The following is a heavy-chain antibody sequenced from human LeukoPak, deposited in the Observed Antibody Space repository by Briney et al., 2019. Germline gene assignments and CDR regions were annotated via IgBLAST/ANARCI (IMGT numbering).Heavy chain of an antibody. V-gene: IGHV3-74*01. J-gene: IGHJ4*02. CDR2: ITSDGRTT. D-gene: IGHD3-10*02. CDR1: GFTFSSSW. CDR3: ARDRYYVPDY. Sequence: HSGGSLRLSCVASGFTFSSSWMHWFRQGPGKGLVWVSRITSDGRTTIYADSVKGRFSISRDNSKNTLYLQMNSLRAEDTAVYYCARDRYYVPDYWGQGTLVTVSS.